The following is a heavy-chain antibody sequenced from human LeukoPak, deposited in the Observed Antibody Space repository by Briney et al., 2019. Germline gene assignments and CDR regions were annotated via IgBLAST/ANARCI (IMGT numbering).Heavy chain of an antibody. Sequence: SETLSLTCTVSGGSISSYYWSWIRQPAGKGLEWIGRIYTSGGTNYNPSLKSRVTMSVDTPKNQFSLKLSSVTAADTAVYYCASSYSGAYYVFDYWGQGTLVTVSS. J-gene: IGHJ4*02. CDR2: IYTSGGT. D-gene: IGHD1-26*01. CDR3: ASSYSGAYYVFDY. V-gene: IGHV4-4*07. CDR1: GGSISSYY.